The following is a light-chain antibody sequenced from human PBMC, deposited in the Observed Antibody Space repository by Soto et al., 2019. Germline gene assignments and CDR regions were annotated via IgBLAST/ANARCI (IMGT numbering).Light chain of an antibody. CDR2: YAS. Sequence: DIQMTQSPSFVSASVGDRVTITCRASQSIDNWLAWYQQKPGKAPKLLIYYASTLESGVSSGFSGSGSGTEFTLTISSLRPDDFATYYCQHYDTFPYTFGQGTKLEIK. CDR3: QHYDTFPYT. CDR1: QSIDNW. V-gene: IGKV1-5*01. J-gene: IGKJ2*01.